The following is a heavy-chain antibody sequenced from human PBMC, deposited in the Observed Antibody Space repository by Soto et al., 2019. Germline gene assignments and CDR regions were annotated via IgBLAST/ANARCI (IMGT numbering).Heavy chain of an antibody. V-gene: IGHV3-30-3*01. CDR3: ARDYHGANTTDY. Sequence: GGSLRLSCAASGFTFTRHHIHWVRQAPCKGLEWVAIISPDGSDKRYADSVKGRFTMSRDNFKSTLSLQMDSLRPEDTAVYYGARDYHGANTTDYWGQGTLVTVAS. J-gene: IGHJ4*02. D-gene: IGHD1-1*01. CDR1: GFTFTRHH. CDR2: ISPDGSDK.